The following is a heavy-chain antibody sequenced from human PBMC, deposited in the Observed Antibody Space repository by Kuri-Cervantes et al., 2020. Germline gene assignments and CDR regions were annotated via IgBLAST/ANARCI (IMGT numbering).Heavy chain of an antibody. CDR1: GFTLGDYY. V-gene: IGHV3-11*01. CDR3: ARDVSRDGNSGWYGDDNWFDP. CDR2: ISTSGAVI. D-gene: IGHD6-19*01. J-gene: IGHJ5*02. Sequence: GGSLRLSCTGSGFTLGDYYMSWIRQAPGKGPEWLAYISTSGAVIKYARPVKGRFTISRDDAENSLSLQMNRLRAEDTARYYCARDVSRDGNSGWYGDDNWFDPWGQGTQVTVSS.